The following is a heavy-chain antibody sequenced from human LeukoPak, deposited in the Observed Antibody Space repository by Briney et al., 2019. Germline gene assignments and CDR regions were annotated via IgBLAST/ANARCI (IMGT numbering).Heavy chain of an antibody. D-gene: IGHD6-19*01. Sequence: GGSLRLSCAASGFTVSSNFMSWVRQAPGKGLQWVSIIYSGGSTDYAYSVRGRFSVSRDSSKNTLSLQMNSLRADDTAVYYCARGSGSGWPLDFWGQGTLVTVSS. V-gene: IGHV3-53*01. CDR3: ARGSGSGWPLDF. J-gene: IGHJ4*02. CDR1: GFTVSSNF. CDR2: IYSGGST.